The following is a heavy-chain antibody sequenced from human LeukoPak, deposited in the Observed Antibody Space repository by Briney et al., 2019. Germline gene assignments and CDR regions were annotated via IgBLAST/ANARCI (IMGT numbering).Heavy chain of an antibody. CDR1: GYSFTNYW. J-gene: IGHJ6*04. V-gene: IGHV5-51*01. Sequence: GESLNISCKGSGYSFTNYWIAWVRQMPGKGLEWMGIIHPADSDTRYSPSFQGQVTISADKSISTAYLQWSSLKASDTAMYYCARSTGSSWGGTMDVWGKGTTVTISS. CDR2: IHPADSDT. CDR3: ARSTGSSWGGTMDV. D-gene: IGHD1-26*01.